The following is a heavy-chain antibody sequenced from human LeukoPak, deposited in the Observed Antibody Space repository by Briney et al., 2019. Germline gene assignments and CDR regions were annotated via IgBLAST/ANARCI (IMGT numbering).Heavy chain of an antibody. CDR2: ISRSSSTI. D-gene: IGHD2-2*02. V-gene: IGHV3-48*01. CDR1: GFTFSSYS. Sequence: GGSLRLSCAASGFTFSSYSMSWVRQAPGKGLEWVSYISRSSSTIYYANSVKGRFTISRDNGESSLYLQMNSLRGEDTAVYYCARVAQEYCSGTSCDTGSFDYWGQGILVTVSS. CDR3: ARVAQEYCSGTSCDTGSFDY. J-gene: IGHJ4*02.